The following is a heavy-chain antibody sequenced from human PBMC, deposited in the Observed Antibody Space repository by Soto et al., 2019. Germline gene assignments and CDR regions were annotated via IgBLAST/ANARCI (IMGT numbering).Heavy chain of an antibody. Sequence: QVQLVQSGAEEKKPGASVKVSCKASGYTFTGYAMHWVRQAPGQRLEWMGWFNAGNGNTKYSQKFQGRVTITRDTSASAAYMELSSLSSEDTAVYYCARAVAVAADFDYWGQGTLVTVSS. V-gene: IGHV1-3*05. D-gene: IGHD6-19*01. J-gene: IGHJ4*02. CDR2: FNAGNGNT. CDR1: GYTFTGYA. CDR3: ARAVAVAADFDY.